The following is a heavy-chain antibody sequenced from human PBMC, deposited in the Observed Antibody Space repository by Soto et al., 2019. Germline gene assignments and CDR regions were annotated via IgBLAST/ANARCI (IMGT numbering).Heavy chain of an antibody. D-gene: IGHD3-10*01. Sequence: ASVKVSCKASGYTFTNYYIHWVRQAPGQGLEWMGIINPSGDGTTYAQKFQGRITITRDTSTSTLYLELSSLSSGDTATYYCPRVGDPTIISFYYGMDVWGQGTTVTVSS. V-gene: IGHV1-46*01. CDR1: GYTFTNYY. CDR2: INPSGDGT. CDR3: PRVGDPTIISFYYGMDV. J-gene: IGHJ6*02.